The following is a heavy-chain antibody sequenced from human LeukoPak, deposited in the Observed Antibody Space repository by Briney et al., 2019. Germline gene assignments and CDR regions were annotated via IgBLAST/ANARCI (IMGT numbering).Heavy chain of an antibody. V-gene: IGHV1-8*01. J-gene: IGHJ4*02. D-gene: IGHD3-16*02. CDR2: MNPNSGNT. CDR1: GYTFTSYD. CDR3: ARWRDYVWGSYRYASPTYYFDY. Sequence: GASAKVSCKASGYTFTSYDINWVRQATGQGLEWMGWMNPNSGNTGYAQKFQGRVTMTRNTSISTAYMELSSLRSEDTAVYYCARWRDYVWGSYRYASPTYYFDYWGQGTLVTVSS.